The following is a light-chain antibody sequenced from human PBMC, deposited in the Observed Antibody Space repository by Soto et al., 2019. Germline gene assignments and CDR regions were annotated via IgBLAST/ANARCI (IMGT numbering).Light chain of an antibody. Sequence: DIQVTQSPSSLSSSVGDIVTISCQASQDIIYYLSWYQQKPGKAPKLLIYDASKLRTGVPSRFSGSGSGTDFTFTISSLQPEDIATYYCQQYDTLPLTFGGGTKVDIK. J-gene: IGKJ4*01. CDR3: QQYDTLPLT. CDR2: DAS. CDR1: QDIIYY. V-gene: IGKV1-33*01.